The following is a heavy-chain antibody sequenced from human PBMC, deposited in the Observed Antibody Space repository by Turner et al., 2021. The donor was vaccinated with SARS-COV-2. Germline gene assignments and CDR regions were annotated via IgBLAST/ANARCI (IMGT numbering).Heavy chain of an antibody. CDR1: GFTCCSHA. Sequence: VPLLESGGGFVQPGWSLSLSCVASGFTCCSHAMRWIRQAPGRGLEWVSASSGSGGSIYYADSVKGHCTISKDNSKNTLDLQMSSLRAEERGVKYWANGPDIVATSWGTRFSGTIDYWGQGTLVTVSS. CDR3: ANGPDIVATSWGTRFSGTIDY. V-gene: IGHV3-23*01. CDR2: SSGSGGSI. D-gene: IGHD5-12*01. J-gene: IGHJ4*02.